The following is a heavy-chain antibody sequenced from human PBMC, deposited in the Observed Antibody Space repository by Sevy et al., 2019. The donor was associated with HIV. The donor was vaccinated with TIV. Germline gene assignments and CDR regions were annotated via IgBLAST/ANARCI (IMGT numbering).Heavy chain of an antibody. CDR3: ARGRWDFLPPYYFQYYGMDV. Sequence: GESLKISCKTSGFTFTDYWIGWVRQMPGKGLEWMGIIYAGDSDSRYSPSFRGKVTISANMSTSTAYLQWSSLKDSDTAMYYGARGRWDFLPPYYFQYYGMDVWGQGTMVTVSS. J-gene: IGHJ6*02. CDR1: GFTFTDYW. D-gene: IGHD3-10*01. CDR2: IYAGDSDS. V-gene: IGHV5-51*01.